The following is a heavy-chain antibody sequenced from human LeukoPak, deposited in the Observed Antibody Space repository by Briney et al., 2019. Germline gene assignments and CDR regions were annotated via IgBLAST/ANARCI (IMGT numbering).Heavy chain of an antibody. D-gene: IGHD3-10*01. Sequence: GGSLTLSCAASGFTFSGYWMSWLRQAPGKGLEWVANIKQDGGEKYYVDSVKGRFTISRDNAKNSLYLQMNSLRAEDAAVYYCARDRGFGQADVWGKGTTVTVSS. CDR2: IKQDGGEK. V-gene: IGHV3-7*01. CDR3: ARDRGFGQADV. CDR1: GFTFSGYW. J-gene: IGHJ6*04.